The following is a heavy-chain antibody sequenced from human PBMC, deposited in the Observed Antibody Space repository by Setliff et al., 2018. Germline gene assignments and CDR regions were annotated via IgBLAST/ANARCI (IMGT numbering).Heavy chain of an antibody. V-gene: IGHV4-34*01. CDR2: INHSGST. CDR3: ARGKVLYDYVWGSYRYEDYYYGMDV. Sequence: PGGSLRLSCAASGFTFNAYAMSWVRQAPGKGLEWIGEINHSGSTNYNPSLKSRVTISVDTSKNQFSLKLSSVTAADTAVYYCARGKVLYDYVWGSYRYEDYYYGMDVWGQGTTVTV. D-gene: IGHD3-16*02. J-gene: IGHJ6*02. CDR1: GFTFNAYA.